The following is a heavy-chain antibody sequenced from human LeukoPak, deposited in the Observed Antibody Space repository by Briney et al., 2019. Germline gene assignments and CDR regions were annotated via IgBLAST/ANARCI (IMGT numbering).Heavy chain of an antibody. Sequence: SETLSLTCTVSGGSISPYFWSWIRQPAGKGLEWIGRIASAGDTVYNPSLRGRVTMSLDTSKNQFSLILNSVTASDTALYYCAREDLKLPHNWFDPWGQGTLVTVSS. CDR2: IASAGDT. CDR3: AREDLKLPHNWFDP. CDR1: GGSISPYF. J-gene: IGHJ5*02. V-gene: IGHV4-4*07.